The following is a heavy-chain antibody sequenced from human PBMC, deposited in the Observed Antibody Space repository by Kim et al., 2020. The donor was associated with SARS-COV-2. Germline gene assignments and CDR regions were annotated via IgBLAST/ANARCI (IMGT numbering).Heavy chain of an antibody. CDR3: AWDDTTDFQYFDY. J-gene: IGHJ4*02. Sequence: ASVKVSCKASGYTFTDHFLHWVRQAPGQGLEWMGWINPKSGGTHYAQKFQGRVTMTSDTSISTVYMELTRMTNDDTALYFCAWDDTTDFQYFDYCGQGNL. V-gene: IGHV1-2*02. CDR2: INPKSGGT. D-gene: IGHD2-21*02. CDR1: GYTFTDHF.